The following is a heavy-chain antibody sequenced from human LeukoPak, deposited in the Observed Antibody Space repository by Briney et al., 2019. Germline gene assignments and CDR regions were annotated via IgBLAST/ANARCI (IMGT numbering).Heavy chain of an antibody. Sequence: GSLRLSCAASGFTFSSYWMSWVRQAPGKGLEWIGEINHSGSTNYNPSLKSRGTISVDTSKNQFSLKLSSVTAADTAVYYCASRPRRYFDWVGGTYYFDYWGQGTLVTVSS. J-gene: IGHJ4*02. D-gene: IGHD3-9*01. CDR2: INHSGST. CDR1: GFTFSSYW. CDR3: ASRPRRYFDWVGGTYYFDY. V-gene: IGHV4-34*01.